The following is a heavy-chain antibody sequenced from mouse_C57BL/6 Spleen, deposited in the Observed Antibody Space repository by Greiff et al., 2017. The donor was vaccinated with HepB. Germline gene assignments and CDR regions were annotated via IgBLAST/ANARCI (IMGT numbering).Heavy chain of an antibody. Sequence: EVQLQESGPGLVKPSQSLSLTCSVTGYSITSGYYWNWIRQFPGNKLEWMGYISYDGSNNYNPSLKNRISITRDTSKNQFFLKLNSVTTEDTATYYYARLGATYDYDHYWGQGTTLTVSS. J-gene: IGHJ2*01. CDR2: ISYDGSN. D-gene: IGHD2-4*01. CDR1: GYSITSGYY. V-gene: IGHV3-6*01. CDR3: ARLGATYDYDHY.